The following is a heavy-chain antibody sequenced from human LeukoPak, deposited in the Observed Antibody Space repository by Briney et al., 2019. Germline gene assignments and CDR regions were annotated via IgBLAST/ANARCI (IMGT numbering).Heavy chain of an antibody. CDR2: IYYSGST. J-gene: IGHJ5*02. V-gene: IGHV4-39*01. D-gene: IGHD2-2*01. CDR1: GGSISSSSYY. Sequence: PSETLSLTCTVSGGSISSSSYYWGWIRQPPGKGLEWIGSIYYSGSTYYNPSLKSRVTISVDTSKNQFSLKLSSMTAADTAVYYCARRYCSSTSCYFGQEAYWFDPWGQGTLVTVSS. CDR3: ARRYCSSTSCYFGQEAYWFDP.